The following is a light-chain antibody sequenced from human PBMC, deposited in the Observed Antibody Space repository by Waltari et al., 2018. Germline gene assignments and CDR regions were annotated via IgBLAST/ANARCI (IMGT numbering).Light chain of an antibody. CDR3: QQYGDSPLYT. J-gene: IGKJ2*01. CDR1: TSSASLY. V-gene: IGKV3-20*01. Sequence: EYVLTQSPGTLSLSPGESATLSCRARTSSASLYLAWYQQNPRQDPRLLIYGASNRATGIPARFSGSGSGKDFTLTISRLEPEDFAVYYCQQYGDSPLYTFGRGTKLEIK. CDR2: GAS.